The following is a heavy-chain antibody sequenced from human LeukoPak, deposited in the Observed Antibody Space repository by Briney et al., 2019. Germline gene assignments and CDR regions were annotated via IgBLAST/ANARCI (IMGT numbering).Heavy chain of an antibody. V-gene: IGHV4-39*01. CDR2: IYYTGST. CDR1: GGSIXXXXXX. Sequence: PSETLSLXXXVSGGSIXXXXXXXDWIRQPPGXXXXXXXXIYYTGSTYYNPSLXXRVTISVDTSKKQFSLKLSSXTAADTAVYYCARHGIDYPRTSFDYWGQGTLVTVSS. D-gene: IGHD4-11*01. J-gene: IGHJ4*02. CDR3: ARHGIDYPRTSFDY.